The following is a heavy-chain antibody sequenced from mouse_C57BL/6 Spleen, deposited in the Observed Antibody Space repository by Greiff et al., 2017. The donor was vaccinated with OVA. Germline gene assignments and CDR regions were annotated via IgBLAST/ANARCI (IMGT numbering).Heavy chain of an antibody. J-gene: IGHJ4*01. D-gene: IGHD1-1*01. CDR2: FHPYNDDT. Sequence: QVQLKESGAELVKPGASVKMSCKASGYTFTTYPIEWMKQNHGKSLEWIGNFHPYNDDTKYNEKLKGKATLTVEKSSSTVYLELSRLTSDDSAVYYCARRGYYGSSYEAMDYWGQGTSVTVSS. CDR1: GYTFTTYP. CDR3: ARRGYYGSSYEAMDY. V-gene: IGHV1-47*01.